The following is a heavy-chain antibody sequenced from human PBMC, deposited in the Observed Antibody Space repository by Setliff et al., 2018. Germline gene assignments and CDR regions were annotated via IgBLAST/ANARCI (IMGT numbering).Heavy chain of an antibody. D-gene: IGHD1-26*01. Sequence: SETLSLTCTVSGDPISSGDYFWSWIRQPPGKGLEWIAYIYHSGSAYYSPSLKSRVTMSVDTSKNQFSLHLTSVTAADTAVYYCAREVGTSTSSDAFDVWGQGMMVTVSS. CDR3: AREVGTSTSSDAFDV. CDR2: IYHSGSA. CDR1: GDPISSGDYF. J-gene: IGHJ3*01. V-gene: IGHV4-30-4*08.